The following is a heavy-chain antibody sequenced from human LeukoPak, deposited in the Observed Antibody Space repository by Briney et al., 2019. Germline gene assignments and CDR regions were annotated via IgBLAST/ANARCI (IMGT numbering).Heavy chain of an antibody. CDR3: ARRPIAAGNNWFDP. CDR1: GGSISSAAYY. Sequence: SETLSLTCTVSGGSISSAAYYWGWVRPPPGKGLDWIGSIYYTGTTYYSPSLQTRATLSFGTSKNQFSLKLTSVTAADTAVYFCARRPIAAGNNWFDPWGQGTLVTVSS. CDR2: IYYTGTT. V-gene: IGHV4-39*01. J-gene: IGHJ5*02. D-gene: IGHD6-13*01.